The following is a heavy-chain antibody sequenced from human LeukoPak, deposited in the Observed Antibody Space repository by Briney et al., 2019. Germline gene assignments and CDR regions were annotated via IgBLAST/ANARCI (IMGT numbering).Heavy chain of an antibody. Sequence: SQTLSLTCAVSGDSVSANGAAWNWIRQSPSRGLEWLGRTYYRSKWYNDYAVSVKSRITINPDTSKNQFSLQLNSVTPEDTAVYYCARVPYYDFQADAFDIWGQGTMVAVSS. V-gene: IGHV6-1*01. D-gene: IGHD3-3*01. CDR3: ARVPYYDFQADAFDI. CDR2: TYYRSKWYN. J-gene: IGHJ3*02. CDR1: GDSVSANGAA.